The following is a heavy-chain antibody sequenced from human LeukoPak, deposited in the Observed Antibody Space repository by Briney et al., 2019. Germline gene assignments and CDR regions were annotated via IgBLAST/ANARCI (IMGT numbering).Heavy chain of an antibody. J-gene: IGHJ4*02. CDR1: GFTLRSYA. Sequence: AGGSLRLSCAAPGFTLRSYAMSWVRQAPGKGLEWVSGIIGSGGSTYYADSVKGRFTISRDNSKNTLYLQMNSLRAKDTAVYYCAKDRYYDSSGVHYFDYWGQGTLVTVSS. D-gene: IGHD3-22*01. V-gene: IGHV3-23*01. CDR3: AKDRYYDSSGVHYFDY. CDR2: IIGSGGST.